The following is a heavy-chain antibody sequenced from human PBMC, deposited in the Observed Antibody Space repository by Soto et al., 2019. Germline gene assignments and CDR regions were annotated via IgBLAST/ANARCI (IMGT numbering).Heavy chain of an antibody. D-gene: IGHD3-16*01. CDR3: AREGVRGMDV. CDR1: GYTFTSYD. Sequence: QVQLVQYGAEVKKPGASVTVSCKASGYTFTSYDINWVRQATGQGLEWMGWMNPNSGNTGYAQKFQCRVTMTRNTSISTAYMERSSLRSEDTAVDYGAREGVRGMDVWGQGPTVTGSS. J-gene: IGHJ6*02. V-gene: IGHV1-8*01. CDR2: MNPNSGNT.